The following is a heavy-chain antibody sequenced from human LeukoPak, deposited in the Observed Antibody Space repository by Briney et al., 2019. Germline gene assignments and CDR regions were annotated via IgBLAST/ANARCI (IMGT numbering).Heavy chain of an antibody. CDR1: GFTFSTYA. J-gene: IGHJ4*02. D-gene: IGHD3-10*01. CDR2: ISGSGGST. Sequence: GGSLRLSCAASGFTFSTYAMSWVRQAPGKGLEWVSVISGSGGSTFYSDSVKGRFTISRDISKNTLYLQMGSLRAEDMAVYYCARVASVTMVRGAADYWGQGTLVTVSS. CDR3: ARVASVTMVRGAADY. V-gene: IGHV3-23*01.